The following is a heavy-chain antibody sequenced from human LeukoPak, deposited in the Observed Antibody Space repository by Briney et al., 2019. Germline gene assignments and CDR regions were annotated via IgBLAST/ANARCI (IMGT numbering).Heavy chain of an antibody. CDR1: GLSVSGYW. CDR3: ARDYSTAYYDSSGYYPI. J-gene: IGHJ4*02. D-gene: IGHD3-22*01. CDR2: IKQDGSEK. V-gene: IGHV3-7*03. Sequence: GGSLRLSCAASGLSVSGYWLTWVRQAPGKGLEWVANIKQDGSEKNYVDSVKGRFTISRDNAKNSLYLQMNSLRAEDTAVYYCARDYSTAYYDSSGYYPIWGQGTLVTVSS.